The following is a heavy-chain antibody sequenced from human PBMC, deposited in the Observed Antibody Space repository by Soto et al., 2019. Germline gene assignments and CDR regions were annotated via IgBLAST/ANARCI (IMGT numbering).Heavy chain of an antibody. Sequence: SGPTLVNPTQTLTLTCTFSGFSLSTSGVGVGWIRQPPGKALEWLALIYWNDDKRYGPSLKSRLTITKDTSKNQVVLTMTNMDPVDTATYYCAHRLGYCSGGSCLRNDAFDIWGQGTMVTVSS. J-gene: IGHJ3*02. V-gene: IGHV2-5*01. D-gene: IGHD2-15*01. CDR2: IYWNDDK. CDR1: GFSLSTSGVG. CDR3: AHRLGYCSGGSCLRNDAFDI.